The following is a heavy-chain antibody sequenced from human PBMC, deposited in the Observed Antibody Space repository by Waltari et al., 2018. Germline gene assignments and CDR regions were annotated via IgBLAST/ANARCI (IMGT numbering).Heavy chain of an antibody. J-gene: IGHJ4*02. D-gene: IGHD3-22*01. CDR2: TYYRSKWYT. V-gene: IGHV6-1*01. Sequence: QVQLQQSGPGLVKPSQTLSLTCAISGDSVSSNSAAWNWIRQSPSRGLEWLGRTYYRSKWYTDYVVSVKSRITIDPDTSKNQFSLKLSSVTAADTAVYYCARSRYYYDSSGYPYWGQGTLVTVSS. CDR1: GDSVSSNSAA. CDR3: ARSRYYYDSSGYPY.